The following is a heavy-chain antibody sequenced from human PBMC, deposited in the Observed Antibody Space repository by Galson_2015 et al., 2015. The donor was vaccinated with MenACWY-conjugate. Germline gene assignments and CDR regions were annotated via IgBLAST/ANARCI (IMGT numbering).Heavy chain of an antibody. D-gene: IGHD6-19*01. Sequence: SLRLSCAASGFTFSHYGMHWVRQAPGKGLEWVTAISYDGNNKYYADSVKGRFTISRDNSKNTVSLQMSGLTTEDTAVYFCARVLSSGWTRQFGYWGQGTLVAVSS. V-gene: IGHV3-30*03. CDR1: GFTFSHYG. CDR2: ISYDGNNK. J-gene: IGHJ4*02. CDR3: ARVLSSGWTRQFGY.